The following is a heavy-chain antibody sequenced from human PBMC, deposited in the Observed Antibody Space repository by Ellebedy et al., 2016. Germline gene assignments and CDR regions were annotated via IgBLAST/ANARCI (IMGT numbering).Heavy chain of an antibody. CDR2: VNTFSGNT. Sequence: ASVKVSXXASGYTFTTFSITWVRQVPGQGLEWMGFVNTFSGNTKFAQKFQGRVSMTTDSSTHTACMDLRSLRSDDTAMYYCAKTSGWGYGENWGQGTLVTVS. CDR1: GYTFTTFS. V-gene: IGHV1-18*04. CDR3: AKTSGWGYGEN. J-gene: IGHJ4*02. D-gene: IGHD3-10*01.